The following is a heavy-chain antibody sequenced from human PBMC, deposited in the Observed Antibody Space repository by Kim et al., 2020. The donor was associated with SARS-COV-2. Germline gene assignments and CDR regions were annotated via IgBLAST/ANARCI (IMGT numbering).Heavy chain of an antibody. V-gene: IGHV5-10-1*01. D-gene: IGHD1-26*01. CDR3: ARQAQWEPPDY. J-gene: IGHJ4*02. CDR2: T. Sequence: TSCSPSFQGHVTISADKSISTAYLQWSSLKASDTAMYYCARQAQWEPPDYWGQGTLVTVSS.